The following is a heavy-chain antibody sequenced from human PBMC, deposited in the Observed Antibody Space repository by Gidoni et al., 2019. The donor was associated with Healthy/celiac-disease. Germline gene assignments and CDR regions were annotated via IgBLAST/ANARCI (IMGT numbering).Heavy chain of an antibody. CDR3: ARGYSSSWYWYNWFDP. V-gene: IGHV1-46*01. Sequence: QVQLVQSGAEVKKPGASVKVSCKASGYTFTSSYMHWVRQAPGQGLEWMGIINPSGGSTSYAQKFQGRVTMTRDTSTSTVYMELSSLRSEDTAVYYCARGYSSSWYWYNWFDPWGQGTLVTVSS. D-gene: IGHD6-13*01. J-gene: IGHJ5*02. CDR1: GYTFTSSY. CDR2: INPSGGST.